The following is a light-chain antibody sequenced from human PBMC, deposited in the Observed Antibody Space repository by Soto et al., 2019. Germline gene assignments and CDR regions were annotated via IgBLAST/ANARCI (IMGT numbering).Light chain of an antibody. Sequence: QSLLTQPSSVSASPGQSIAISCTGTSSDVGGYTFVSWYQQHPGKAPKLMIYDVSNRPSGISNRFSGSKSGNTASLTISGLQAEDEADYYCSSYTSRNTYVFGTGTKVTVL. CDR3: SSYTSRNTYV. V-gene: IGLV2-14*01. CDR2: DVS. J-gene: IGLJ1*01. CDR1: SSDVGGYTF.